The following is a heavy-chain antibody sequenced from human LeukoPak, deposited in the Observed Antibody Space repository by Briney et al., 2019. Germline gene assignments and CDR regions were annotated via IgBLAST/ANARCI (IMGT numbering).Heavy chain of an antibody. V-gene: IGHV3-23*01. D-gene: IGHD6-13*01. Sequence: PGGSLRLSCAASGFTFSSYAMSWVRQAPGKGLEWVSAISGSGGSTYYADSVKGRFTISRDNSKNTLYLQMNSLRAEDTAVYYCANSIPIAAAVRRYYFDYWGQGTLVTVSS. CDR2: ISGSGGST. J-gene: IGHJ4*02. CDR1: GFTFSSYA. CDR3: ANSIPIAAAVRRYYFDY.